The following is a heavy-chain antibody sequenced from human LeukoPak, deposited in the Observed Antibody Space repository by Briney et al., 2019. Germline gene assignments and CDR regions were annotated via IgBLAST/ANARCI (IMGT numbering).Heavy chain of an antibody. CDR2: ISGSGGST. J-gene: IGHJ4*02. CDR3: ASGPTPGVAAAADY. V-gene: IGHV3-23*01. CDR1: GFTFSSYA. Sequence: AGGSLRLSCAASGFTFSSYAMSWVRQAPGKGLEWVSAISGSGGSTYYADSVKGRFTISRDNSKNTLYLQMNSLRADDTAVYYCASGPTPGVAAAADYWGQGTLVTVSS. D-gene: IGHD6-13*01.